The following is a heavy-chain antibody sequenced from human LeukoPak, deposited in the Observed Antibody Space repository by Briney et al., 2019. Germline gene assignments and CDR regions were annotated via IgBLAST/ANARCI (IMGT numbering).Heavy chain of an antibody. CDR1: GFTFSSYS. D-gene: IGHD5-24*01. J-gene: IGHJ4*02. CDR2: ISSSSSTI. CDR3: ARDDERWLQLPPRY. V-gene: IGHV3-48*01. Sequence: GGSLRLSCAASGFTFSSYSMNWVRQAPGKGLEWVSYISSSSSTIYYADSVKGRFTISRDNAKNSLYLQMNSLRAEDTAVYYCARDDERWLQLPPRYWGQGTLVTVSS.